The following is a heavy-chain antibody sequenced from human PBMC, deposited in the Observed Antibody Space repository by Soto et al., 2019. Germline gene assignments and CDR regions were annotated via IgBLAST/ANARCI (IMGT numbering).Heavy chain of an antibody. CDR3: ARGDTMVMNYYYYGMDV. CDR2: MNPNSGNT. CDR1: GYTFTSYD. J-gene: IGHJ6*02. V-gene: IGHV1-8*01. D-gene: IGHD2-21*01. Sequence: QAQLVQSGAEVKKPGASVKVSCKASGYTFTSYDINWVRQATGQGLEWMGWMNPNSGNTGYAQKFQGRVTMTRNTSISTAYMELSSLRSEDTAVYYCARGDTMVMNYYYYGMDVWGQGTTVTVSS.